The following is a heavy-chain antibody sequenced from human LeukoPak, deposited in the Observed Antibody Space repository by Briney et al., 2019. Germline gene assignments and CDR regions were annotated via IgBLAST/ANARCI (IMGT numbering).Heavy chain of an antibody. CDR3: AKKSPTDEFDY. CDR2: IRYDGSNK. V-gene: IGHV3-30*02. Sequence: PRGSLRLSCAASGFTFSSYAMHWVRQAPGKGLEWVAFIRYDGSNKYYADSVKGRFTISRDNSKNTLYLQMNSLRAEDTAVYYCAKKSPTDEFDYWGQGTLVTVSS. J-gene: IGHJ4*02. CDR1: GFTFSSYA.